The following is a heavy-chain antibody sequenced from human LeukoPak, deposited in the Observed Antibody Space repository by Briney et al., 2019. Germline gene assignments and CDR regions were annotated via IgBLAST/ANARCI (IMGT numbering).Heavy chain of an antibody. D-gene: IGHD6-13*01. CDR2: IYYSGST. CDR3: ARGRYLTTLGGAAAGFLDY. V-gene: IGHV4-59*12. CDR1: GGSISSYY. J-gene: IGHJ4*02. Sequence: SETLSLTCTVSGGSISSYYWSWIRQPPGKGLVWIGYIYYSGSTNYNPSLKSRVTMSVDTSQKQFSLRLTSVRAADTAVYYCARGRYLTTLGGAAAGFLDYWGQGTVVTVSS.